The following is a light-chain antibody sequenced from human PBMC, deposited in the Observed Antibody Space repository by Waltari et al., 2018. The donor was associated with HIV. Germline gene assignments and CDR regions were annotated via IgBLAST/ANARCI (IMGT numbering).Light chain of an antibody. V-gene: IGLV2-14*03. CDR3: CSYTKLTTHYVL. CDR1: TTDIGCYNY. J-gene: IGLJ2*01. Sequence: QSALTQPASVSGSPRQSITISCNGTTTDIGCYNYVSWYQRHPDKAPKLIIFGVSIRPSGISSRFSGSKSGNTASLTISGLQAEDEADYYCCSYTKLTTHYVLFGGGTKLTVL. CDR2: GVS.